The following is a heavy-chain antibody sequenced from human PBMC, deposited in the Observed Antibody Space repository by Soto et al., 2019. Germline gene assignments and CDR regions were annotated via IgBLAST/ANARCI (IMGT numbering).Heavy chain of an antibody. CDR3: AKGWGLQQLGHYYYYYGMDV. CDR1: GFTFSSYG. D-gene: IGHD6-13*01. CDR2: ISYDGSNK. J-gene: IGHJ6*02. V-gene: IGHV3-30*18. Sequence: PGGSLRLSCAASGFTFSSYGMHWVRQAPGKGLEWVAVISYDGSNKYYADSVKGRFTISRDNSKNTLYLQMNSLRAEDTAVYYCAKGWGLQQLGHYYYYYGMDVWGQGTTVTVSS.